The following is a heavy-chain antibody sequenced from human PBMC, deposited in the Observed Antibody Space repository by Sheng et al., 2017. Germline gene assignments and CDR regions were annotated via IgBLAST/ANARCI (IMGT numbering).Heavy chain of an antibody. D-gene: IGHD6-13*01. J-gene: IGHJ4*02. CDR1: GGSISSSSYY. Sequence: QLQLQESGPGLVKPSETLSLTCTVSGGSISSSSYYWGWIRQPPGKGLEWIGSIYYSGSTYYNPSLKSRVTISVDTSKNQFSLKLTSVTAADTAVFFCARMAPYSSSWYYFFDYWGQGXRGPPSP. CDR2: IYYSGST. V-gene: IGHV4-39*07. CDR3: ARMAPYSSSWYYFFDY.